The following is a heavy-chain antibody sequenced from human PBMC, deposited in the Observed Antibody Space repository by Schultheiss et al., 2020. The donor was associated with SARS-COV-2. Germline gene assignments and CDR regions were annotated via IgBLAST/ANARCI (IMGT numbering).Heavy chain of an antibody. CDR1: GGSFSGYY. J-gene: IGHJ2*01. D-gene: IGHD3-10*01. V-gene: IGHV4-34*01. CDR3: ARGKGVREPWYFDL. CDR2: INHSGST. Sequence: SQTLSLTCAVYGGSFSGYYWSWIRQPPGKGLEWIGEINHSGSTNYNPSLKSRVTMSVDTSKNQFSLKLSSVTAADTAVYYCARGKGVREPWYFDLWGRGTLVTVSS.